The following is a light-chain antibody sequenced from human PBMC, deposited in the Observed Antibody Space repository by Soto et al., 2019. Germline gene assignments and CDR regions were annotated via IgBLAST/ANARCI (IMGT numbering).Light chain of an antibody. J-gene: IGKJ1*01. CDR1: QGIATY. CDR3: QQSYNCPRT. V-gene: IGKV1-39*01. Sequence: DIQMTQSPSSLSASIGDRITITCRASQGIATYLNWYQQIPGKAPKLLNYAASVLQSGVPSRFGGSGSGTDFTLTITSLQPEDFATYSCQQSYNCPRTFGQGTKV. CDR2: AAS.